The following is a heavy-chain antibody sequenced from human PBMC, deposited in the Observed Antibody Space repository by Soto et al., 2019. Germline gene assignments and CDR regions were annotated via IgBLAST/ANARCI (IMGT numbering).Heavy chain of an antibody. Sequence: EVQLVESGGGLVTPGGSLRLSCAASGFTFSDFSMTWVRQAPGKGLEWISSISSRSTYIYYADSVKGRFTISRDNAKSSLYLQMNSLRAEDTAVYYCARAYSRSSNYPDYWGQGNLVTVSS. CDR3: ARAYSRSSNYPDY. V-gene: IGHV3-21*01. J-gene: IGHJ4*02. CDR1: GFTFSDFS. CDR2: ISSRSTYI. D-gene: IGHD6-6*01.